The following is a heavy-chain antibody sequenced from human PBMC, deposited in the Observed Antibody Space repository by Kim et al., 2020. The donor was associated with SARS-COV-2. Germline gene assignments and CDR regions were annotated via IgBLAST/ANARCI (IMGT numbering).Heavy chain of an antibody. Sequence: SETLSLTCTVSGGSISSSSYYWGWIRQPPGKGLEWIGSIYYSGSTYYNPSLKSRVTISVDTSKNQFYLKLSSVTAADTAVYYCARHKMITFGGVIVRGPLDYWGQGTLVTVSS. V-gene: IGHV4-39*01. CDR3: ARHKMITFGGVIVRGPLDY. D-gene: IGHD3-16*02. CDR2: IYYSGST. CDR1: GGSISSSSYY. J-gene: IGHJ4*02.